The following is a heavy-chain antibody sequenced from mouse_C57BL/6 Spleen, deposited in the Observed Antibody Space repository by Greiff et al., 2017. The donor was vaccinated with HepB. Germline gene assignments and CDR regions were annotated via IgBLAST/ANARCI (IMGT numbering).Heavy chain of an antibody. Sequence: QVHVKQSGAELVRPGTSVKVSCKASGYAFTNYLIEWVKQRPGQGLEWIGVINPGSGGTNYNEKFKGKATLTADKSSSTAYMQLSSLTSEDSAVYFCAREGATMVTEGDAMDYWGQGTSVTVSS. CDR1: GYAFTNYL. CDR2: INPGSGGT. D-gene: IGHD2-2*01. V-gene: IGHV1-54*01. J-gene: IGHJ4*01. CDR3: AREGATMVTEGDAMDY.